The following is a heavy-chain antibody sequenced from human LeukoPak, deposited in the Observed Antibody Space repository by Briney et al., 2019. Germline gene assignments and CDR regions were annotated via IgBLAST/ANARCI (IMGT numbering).Heavy chain of an antibody. CDR2: ISRSGTYI. CDR1: GFTFSISN. Sequence: GGSLRLSCAASGFTFSISNMNWVRQTPGKGLAWVSSISRSGTYIYYADSVKGRFTISRDDAKNALYLQVNSLRAEDTAIYYCASGSMATMSLNYWGQGTLVTVSS. J-gene: IGHJ4*02. V-gene: IGHV3-21*01. D-gene: IGHD5-24*01. CDR3: ASGSMATMSLNY.